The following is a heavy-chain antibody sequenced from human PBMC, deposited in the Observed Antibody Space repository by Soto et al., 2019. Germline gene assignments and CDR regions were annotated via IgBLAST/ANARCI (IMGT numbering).Heavy chain of an antibody. D-gene: IGHD6-13*01. CDR1: GYTFTSYG. J-gene: IGHJ4*02. CDR3: ARGGLGSWYLDY. Sequence: ASVKVSCQASGYTFTSYGISWVRQAPGQGLEWMGWISSYNGNTNYAQKLQVRVTMTTGIPTSTAYMELRSLRSDDTAVYYCARGGLGSWYLDYWAQGTLVPVSS. V-gene: IGHV1-18*01. CDR2: ISSYNGNT.